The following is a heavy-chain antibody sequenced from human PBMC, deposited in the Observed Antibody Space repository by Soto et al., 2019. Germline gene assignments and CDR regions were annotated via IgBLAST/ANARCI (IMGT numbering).Heavy chain of an antibody. CDR2: IKRRRQGATT. CDR3: TTDQENYYYDGLDV. CDR1: GFSFTDAW. V-gene: IGHV3-15*01. Sequence: GGSLRLSCVASGFSFTDAWMRWVRQAPGKGLEWVGRIKRRRQGATTEYAAAVRGRFVISRDDSRNTLYLHMESLRIEDTALYYCTTDQENYYYDGLDVWGQGTTVTVSS. J-gene: IGHJ6*02.